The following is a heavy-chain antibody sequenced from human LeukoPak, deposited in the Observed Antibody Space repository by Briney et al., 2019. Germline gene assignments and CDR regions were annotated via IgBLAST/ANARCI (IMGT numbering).Heavy chain of an antibody. CDR3: ARRMKLAAKGDAFDI. Sequence: PSETLSLTCTVSGGSISSGGYYWSWIRQHPGKGLEWIGFIYYSGSTNYNPSLKSRVTISVDASRNHFSLKLNSVTAADTAVYYCARRMKLAAKGDAFDIWGQGTMVTVSS. D-gene: IGHD2-15*01. CDR2: IYYSGST. V-gene: IGHV4-61*08. CDR1: GGSISSGGYY. J-gene: IGHJ3*02.